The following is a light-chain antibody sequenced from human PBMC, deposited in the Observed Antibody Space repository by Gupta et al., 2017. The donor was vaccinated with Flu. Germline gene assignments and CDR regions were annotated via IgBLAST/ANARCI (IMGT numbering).Light chain of an antibody. Sequence: EIVLPKSPGTLSLSPGERATLSCRASQRVSSSYLAWYQQKPGQAPRLLIYGASSRATCIPDRFSGSGSGTDFTLTISRLEPEEFAVYYCQQYGSSPLWTFGQGTKVEIK. CDR3: QQYGSSPLWT. J-gene: IGKJ1*01. CDR2: GAS. V-gene: IGKV3-20*01. CDR1: QRVSSSY.